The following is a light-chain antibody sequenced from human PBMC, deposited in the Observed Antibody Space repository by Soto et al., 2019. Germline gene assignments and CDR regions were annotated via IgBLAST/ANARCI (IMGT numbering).Light chain of an antibody. J-gene: IGKJ1*01. Sequence: DVHMTQSPSTLSASVGDRVTITCRANQSISSWLDWYQQKPGKAPKVLIYKASSLESGVPSRFRGSGSGTEFTLTISSLQPDDFETYYCQQYNSYPLTFGQGTKVDIK. CDR2: KAS. V-gene: IGKV1-5*03. CDR3: QQYNSYPLT. CDR1: QSISSW.